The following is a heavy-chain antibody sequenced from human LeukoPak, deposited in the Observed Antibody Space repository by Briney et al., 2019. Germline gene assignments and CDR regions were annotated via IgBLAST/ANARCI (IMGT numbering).Heavy chain of an antibody. J-gene: IGHJ6*03. CDR3: AKDRCCAGPFFVSGHYYYYYMDV. V-gene: IGHV3-30*02. CDR1: GFTFSSYG. D-gene: IGHD2/OR15-2a*01. Sequence: GGSLRLSCAASGFTFSSYGMHWVRQAPGKGLEWVAFIRYDGSNKYYADSVKGRFTISRDNSKNTLYLQMNSLRAEDTAVYYCAKDRCCAGPFFVSGHYYYYYMDVWGKGTTVTVSS. CDR2: IRYDGSNK.